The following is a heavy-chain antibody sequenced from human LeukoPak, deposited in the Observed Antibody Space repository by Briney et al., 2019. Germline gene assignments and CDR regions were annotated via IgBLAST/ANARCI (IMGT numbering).Heavy chain of an antibody. V-gene: IGHV3-21*01. Sequence: GGSLRLSCAASGFTVSNYAMGWVRQAPEKGLEWVSSISSSSYIYYADSVKGRFTISRDNAKNSLYLQMNSLRAEDTAVYYCAIRADGYSSGWLADYWGQGTLVTVSS. CDR3: AIRADGYSSGWLADY. D-gene: IGHD6-19*01. CDR1: GFTVSNYA. J-gene: IGHJ4*02. CDR2: ISSSSYI.